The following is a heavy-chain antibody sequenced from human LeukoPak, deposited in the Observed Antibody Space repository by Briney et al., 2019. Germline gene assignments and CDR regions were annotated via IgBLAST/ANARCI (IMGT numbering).Heavy chain of an antibody. CDR3: ARAAVVASTLPAY. J-gene: IGHJ1*01. Sequence: GGSLRLSCAASGFTFSSYEMNWVRQAPGKGLEWVSYIDYSGSSIYYADSVKGRFTISRDNAKNSPYLQMNSLRAEDTALYYCARAAVVASTLPAYWGQGTLVTVSS. CDR1: GFTFSSYE. V-gene: IGHV3-48*03. D-gene: IGHD2-15*01. CDR2: IDYSGSSI.